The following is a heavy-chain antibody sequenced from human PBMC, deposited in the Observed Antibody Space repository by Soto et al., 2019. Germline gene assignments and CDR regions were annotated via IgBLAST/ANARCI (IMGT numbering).Heavy chain of an antibody. D-gene: IGHD6-25*01. CDR3: AGQTFTIAAASYGRSNWFDP. Sequence: SETLSLTCTVSGGSITSSSHFWGWVRQPPGKGLEWIGTIYFTGNTYYTPSLKSRLTMSIGTSKNEFSLRLNSVTAADTAVYYCAGQTFTIAAASYGRSNWFDPWGPGTLVTVSS. V-gene: IGHV4-39*01. J-gene: IGHJ5*02. CDR1: GGSITSSSHF. CDR2: IYFTGNT.